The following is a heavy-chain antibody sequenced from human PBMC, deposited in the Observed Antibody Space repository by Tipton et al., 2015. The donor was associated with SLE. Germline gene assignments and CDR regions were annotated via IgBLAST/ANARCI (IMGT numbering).Heavy chain of an antibody. CDR2: IYSGSIST. D-gene: IGHD1/OR15-1a*01. Sequence: SLRLSCEASGFSFSRQALSWVRQAPGKGLEWVSVIYSGSISTYYADSVRGRFTISRDDSKNTVYLQMNNLRAEDTAIYYCAKDRTYPLAFHKWGQGTLVTVSS. J-gene: IGHJ4*02. CDR1: GFSFSRQA. CDR3: AKDRTYPLAFHK. V-gene: IGHV3-23*03.